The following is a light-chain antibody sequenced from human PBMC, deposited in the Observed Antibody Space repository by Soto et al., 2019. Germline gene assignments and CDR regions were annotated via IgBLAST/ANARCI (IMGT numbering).Light chain of an antibody. V-gene: IGLV1-44*01. CDR3: AAWDDSLNGPWV. J-gene: IGLJ3*02. CDR1: SSNVGSNT. Sequence: QSVLTQPPSASGTPGQRVTISCSGSSSNVGSNTVSWYQQLPGTAPKVLIYSDDQRPSGVPDRFSGSKSGTSASLAISGLQSEDEADYYCAAWDDSLNGPWVFGGGTKLTVL. CDR2: SDD.